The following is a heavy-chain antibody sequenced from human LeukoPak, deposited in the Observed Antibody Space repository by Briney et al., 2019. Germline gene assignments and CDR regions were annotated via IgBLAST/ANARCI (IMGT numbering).Heavy chain of an antibody. CDR1: GFTFSNYA. D-gene: IGHD4-17*01. J-gene: IGHJ4*02. V-gene: IGHV3-23*01. CDR2: ISGSGGST. Sequence: GGSLRLSCEASGFTFSNYAMSWVRQGPTRGLEWVSAISGSGGSTYYADSVKGRFTISRDNSKNTLYLQMNSLRAEDTAVYYCAKVSWAYGDYGYFDYWGQGTLVTVSS. CDR3: AKVSWAYGDYGYFDY.